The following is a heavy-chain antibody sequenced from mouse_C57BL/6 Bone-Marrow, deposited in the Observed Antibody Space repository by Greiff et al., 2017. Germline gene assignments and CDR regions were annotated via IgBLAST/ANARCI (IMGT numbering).Heavy chain of an antibody. CDR3: AKGYSSWFAY. J-gene: IGHJ3*01. Sequence: EVQLVESGGGLVKPGGSLTLSCAASGFTFRDYGMHWVRQAPEKGLEWVAYISSGCSTIYYADTVKGRFTISRDNAKNTLFLQMTSLRSEDTAMYYCAKGYSSWFAYGGQGTLVTVSA. D-gene: IGHD2-12*01. V-gene: IGHV5-17*01. CDR1: GFTFRDYG. CDR2: ISSGCSTI.